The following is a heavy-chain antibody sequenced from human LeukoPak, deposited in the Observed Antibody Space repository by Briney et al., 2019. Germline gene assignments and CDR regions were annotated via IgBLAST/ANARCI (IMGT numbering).Heavy chain of an antibody. J-gene: IGHJ4*02. CDR3: ARGRSGSYYY. D-gene: IGHD1-26*01. Sequence: GGSLRLSCAATGFTLSGHSMNWVRQAPGKGLDWVSSISPTSAYIYYQDSVRGRFTISRDDAKNSLYLQMNSLRAEDTAVYYCARGRSGSYYYWGQGTLVTVSS. CDR2: ISPTSAYI. CDR1: GFTLSGHS. V-gene: IGHV3-21*01.